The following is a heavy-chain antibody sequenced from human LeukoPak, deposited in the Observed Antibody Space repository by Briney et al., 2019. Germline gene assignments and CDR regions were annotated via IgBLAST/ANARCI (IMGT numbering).Heavy chain of an antibody. V-gene: IGHV1-2*02. D-gene: IGHD1-26*01. Sequence: ASVKVSCKASGYTFIDYYVHWVRQAPGQGLEWIGWISPNSGGTKSVQKFQGRVTMTRDTSITTVYMELSGLSFDDTAVYYCARGGGRYSVDYWGQGTLVIVSS. CDR2: ISPNSGGT. CDR3: ARGGGRYSVDY. CDR1: GYTFIDYY. J-gene: IGHJ4*02.